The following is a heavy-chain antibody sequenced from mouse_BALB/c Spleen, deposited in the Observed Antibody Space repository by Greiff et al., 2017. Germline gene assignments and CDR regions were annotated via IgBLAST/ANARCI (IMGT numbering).Heavy chain of an antibody. V-gene: IGHV1-67*01. CDR3: ARSGRENYAMDY. CDR2: ISTYYGNT. CDR1: GYTFTDYA. Sequence: VQRVESGPELVRPGVSVKISCKGSGYTFTDYAMHWVKQSHAKSLEWIGVISTYYGNTNYNQKFKGKATMTVDKSSSTAYMELARLTSEDSAIYYCARSGRENYAMDYWGQGTSVTVSS. D-gene: IGHD1-1*01. J-gene: IGHJ4*01.